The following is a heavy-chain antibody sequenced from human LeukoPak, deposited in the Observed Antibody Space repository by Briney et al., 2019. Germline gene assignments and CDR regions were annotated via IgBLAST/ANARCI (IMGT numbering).Heavy chain of an antibody. V-gene: IGHV3-11*01. CDR3: ARERIAAGGTVHQH. D-gene: IGHD6-13*01. CDR2: ISCGGTI. CDR1: GFTFSHYY. Sequence: GGSLRLSCAASGFTFSHYYMSWIRQAPGKGLEWVSSISCGGTISYADSVKGRFTISRDNAKNSLYLQMDSLRAEDTAVYYCARERIAAGGTVHQHWGQGTLVTVSS. J-gene: IGHJ4*02.